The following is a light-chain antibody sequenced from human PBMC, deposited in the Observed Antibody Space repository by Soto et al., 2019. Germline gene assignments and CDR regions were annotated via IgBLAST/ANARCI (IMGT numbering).Light chain of an antibody. V-gene: IGLV2-14*01. CDR1: SSDVGDFNY. CDR3: SSFTPSNTLV. CDR2: EFN. J-gene: IGLJ2*01. Sequence: QSALTQPASVSESPGQSITISCTGTSSDVGDFNYVSWYQQYPGRAPKLMIYEFNNRPSGVSNRFSGSKSGKTASLTISVLQADDEADYYCSSFTPSNTLVFGGGTKLTVL.